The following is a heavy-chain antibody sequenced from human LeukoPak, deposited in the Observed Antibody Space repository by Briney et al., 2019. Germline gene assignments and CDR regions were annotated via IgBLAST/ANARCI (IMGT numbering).Heavy chain of an antibody. Sequence: GGSLTLSCAASGFTLSSYVMNWVRQAPARGREGVSYISSSGSTIYYADTVKGRFTISRDNAKNSLYLRMSSLRAEDTAVYYCAELGITMIGGVWGKGTTVTISS. D-gene: IGHD3-10*02. CDR1: GFTLSSYV. J-gene: IGHJ6*04. CDR3: AELGITMIGGV. CDR2: ISSSGSTI. V-gene: IGHV3-48*03.